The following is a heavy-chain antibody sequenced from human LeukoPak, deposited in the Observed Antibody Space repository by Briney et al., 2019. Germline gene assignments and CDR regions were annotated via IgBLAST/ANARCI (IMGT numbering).Heavy chain of an antibody. V-gene: IGHV3-20*04. J-gene: IGHJ3*02. CDR1: GSTIDDYG. Sequence: GGSLRLSCAASGSTIDDYGMSWVRQGPGKGLEWVSAINWNGDSTGYVDSVRGRFTISRDNAKNSLYLQMNSLRAEDTALYYCARCSRSSTDCYSEFDIWGQGTMVTVSS. CDR2: INWNGDST. D-gene: IGHD2-2*02. CDR3: ARCSRSSTDCYSEFDI.